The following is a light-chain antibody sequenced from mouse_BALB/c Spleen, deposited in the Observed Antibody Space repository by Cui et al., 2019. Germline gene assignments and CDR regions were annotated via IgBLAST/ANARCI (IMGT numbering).Light chain of an antibody. J-gene: IGKJ5*01. CDR3: QQWSSNPPT. CDR2: LTS. V-gene: IGKV4-68*01. Sequence: IVLTQSLALMSASPGEKVTTTCSASSSVSYMYWYQQKPRSSPKPWIYLTSNLASGVPARFSGSGSGTSYSLTISSMEAEDAATYYCQQWSSNPPTFGAGTKLELK. CDR1: SSVSY.